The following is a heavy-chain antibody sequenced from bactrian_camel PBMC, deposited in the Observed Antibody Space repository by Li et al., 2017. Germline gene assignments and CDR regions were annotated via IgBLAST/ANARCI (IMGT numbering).Heavy chain of an antibody. D-gene: IGHD6*01. CDR3: AADRRGSYGGGWFSSLCYDFAY. V-gene: IGHV3-2*01. J-gene: IGHJ6*01. Sequence: HVQLVESGGGSVQAGGSLRLSCAASGFTFSNKGMSWVRQAPGKGLEWVSYISSDSGLITYADSVKGRFTISKENAKNTLYLQMNSLKPEDTAMYYCAADRRGSYGGGWFSSLCYDFAYWGQGTQVTVS. CDR2: ISSDSGLI. CDR1: GFTFSNKG.